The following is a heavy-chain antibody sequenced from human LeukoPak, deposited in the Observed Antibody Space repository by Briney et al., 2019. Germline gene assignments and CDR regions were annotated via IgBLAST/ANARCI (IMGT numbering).Heavy chain of an antibody. J-gene: IGHJ4*02. V-gene: IGHV1-69*04. CDR3: ARDHCSRGSCLGGH. CDR1: GDTFITYT. D-gene: IGHD2-15*01. Sequence: SVKVSCKASGDTFITYTFSWVRQAPGQGLEWMGRVIPSLDVSKYAEKFQGRVTINADKSSSTTYMELTSLRSEDTAMYYCARDHCSRGSCLGGHWGQGTLVTVSS. CDR2: VIPSLDVS.